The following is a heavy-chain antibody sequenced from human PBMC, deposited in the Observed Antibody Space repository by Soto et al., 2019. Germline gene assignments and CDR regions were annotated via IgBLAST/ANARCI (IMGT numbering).Heavy chain of an antibody. CDR2: ISSSSSYI. CDR1: GFTFSSYS. CDR3: ARDQYYDFWSGYSY. J-gene: IGHJ4*02. Sequence: GGSLRLSCAASGFTFSSYSMNWVRQAPGKGLEWVSSISSSSSYIYYADSVKGRFTISRDNAKNSLYLQMNSLRAEDTAMYYCARDQYYDFWSGYSYWGQGTLVTVSS. D-gene: IGHD3-3*01. V-gene: IGHV3-21*01.